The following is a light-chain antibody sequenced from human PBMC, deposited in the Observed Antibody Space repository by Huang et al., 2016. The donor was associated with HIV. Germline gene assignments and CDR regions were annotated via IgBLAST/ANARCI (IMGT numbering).Light chain of an antibody. Sequence: DIQMTQCPFPLSASIGDRVTITCRASKSISTLLAWYQQKPGKAPKLLMYKATSLERWVPPRFSGSGSGTEFTLTINNLQPDDFATYYCQQYNIYSVTFGHGTKLEIK. CDR3: QQYNIYSVT. V-gene: IGKV1-5*03. CDR2: KAT. J-gene: IGKJ2*01. CDR1: KSISTL.